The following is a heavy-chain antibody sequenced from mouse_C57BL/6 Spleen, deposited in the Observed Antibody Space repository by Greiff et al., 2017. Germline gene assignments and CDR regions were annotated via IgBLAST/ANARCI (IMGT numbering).Heavy chain of an antibody. V-gene: IGHV1-26*01. CDR3: ARGPASYDGSLAWFAY. D-gene: IGHD1-2*01. J-gene: IGHJ3*01. Sequence: EVQLQQSGPELVKPGASVKISCKASGYTFTDYYMNWVKQSHGKSLEWIGDINPNNGGTSYNQKFKGKATLTVDKSSSTAYMELRSLTSEDSAVYYCARGPASYDGSLAWFAYWGQGTLVTVSA. CDR1: GYTFTDYY. CDR2: INPNNGGT.